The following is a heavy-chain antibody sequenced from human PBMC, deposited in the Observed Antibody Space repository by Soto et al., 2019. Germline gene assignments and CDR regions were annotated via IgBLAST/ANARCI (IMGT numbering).Heavy chain of an antibody. V-gene: IGHV3-7*03. CDR3: AREDWYYFDY. J-gene: IGHJ4*02. Sequence: EVHLVESGGGLVQPGGSLRLACAASGFSFRRSWMSWVRQAPGKGLQWVANINQDGSANYYAAYVRGGFTISRDNADNSLYLHMNSLRAEDTALYYCAREDWYYFDYWGQGTLVTVSS. CDR2: INQDGSAN. CDR1: GFSFRRSW. D-gene: IGHD3-9*01.